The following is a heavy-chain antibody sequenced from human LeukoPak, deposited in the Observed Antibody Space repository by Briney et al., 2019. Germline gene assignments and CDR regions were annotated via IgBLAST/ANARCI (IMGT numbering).Heavy chain of an antibody. CDR3: ANILGYCSSTSCYSGVFFDY. Sequence: PSETLPLTCTVSGGSISSSSYYWGWIRQPPGKGLEWIGSIYYSGSTYYNPSLKSRVTISVDTSKNQFSLKLSSVTAADTAVYYCANILGYCSSTSCYSGVFFDYWGQGTLVTVSS. CDR1: GGSISSSSYY. V-gene: IGHV4-39*01. J-gene: IGHJ4*02. CDR2: IYYSGST. D-gene: IGHD2-2*01.